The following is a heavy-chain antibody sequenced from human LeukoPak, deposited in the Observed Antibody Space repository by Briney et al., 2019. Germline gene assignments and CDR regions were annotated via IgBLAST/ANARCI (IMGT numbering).Heavy chain of an antibody. CDR3: AKDRALIVGDAFDI. CDR1: GFTFGSYG. Sequence: PGGSLRLSCAASGFTFGSYGMNWVRQAPGKGPEWVSYISTSSSTIYYADSVKGRFTISRDNAKNSLYLQMNSLRAEDTALYYCAKDRALIVGDAFDIWGQGTMVTVSS. D-gene: IGHD1-26*01. CDR2: ISTSSSTI. J-gene: IGHJ3*02. V-gene: IGHV3-48*01.